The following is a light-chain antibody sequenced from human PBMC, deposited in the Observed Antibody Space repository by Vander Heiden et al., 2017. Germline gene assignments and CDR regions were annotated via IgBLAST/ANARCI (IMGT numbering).Light chain of an antibody. CDR1: SSHIGSNT. V-gene: IGLV1-44*01. J-gene: IGLJ2*01. CDR3: AAWDDSLNVVV. CDR2: SNN. Sequence: SVLTQPPSASGTPGQRFTISCSGSSSHIGSNTVNWYQQLPGTAAKLLIYSNNQRPSGVPDRFCGAKSGTSASLAISGIQAEDEADYYCAAWDDSLNVVVFGGGTKLTVL.